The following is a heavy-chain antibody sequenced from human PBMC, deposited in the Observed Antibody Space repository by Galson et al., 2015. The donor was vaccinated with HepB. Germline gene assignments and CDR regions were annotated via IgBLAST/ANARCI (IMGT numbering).Heavy chain of an antibody. V-gene: IGHV6-1*01. CDR3: ARYTNNGWFFVT. CDR1: GDSVSSHDAC. CDR2: TYYRSKWYS. Sequence: CAISGDSVSSHDACWNWIRQSPSRGLEWLGRTYYRSKWYSDYGVSVRGRITVSPDTSKNQFSLQLNSVTPEDTAVYYCARYTNNGWFFVTWGQGTPVTVSS. J-gene: IGHJ5*02. D-gene: IGHD6-19*01.